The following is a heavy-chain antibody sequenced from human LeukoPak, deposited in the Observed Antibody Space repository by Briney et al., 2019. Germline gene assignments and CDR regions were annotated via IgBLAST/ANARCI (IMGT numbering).Heavy chain of an antibody. CDR2: IYSGGST. D-gene: IGHD3-9*01. J-gene: IGHJ4*02. CDR3: VGYFDWLLADY. CDR1: GFTFSSYE. Sequence: PGGSLRLSCAASGFTFSSYEMNWVRQAPGKGLEWVSVIYSGGSTYYADSVKGRFTISRDNSKNTLYLQMNSLRAEDTAVYYCVGYFDWLLADYWGQGTLVTVSS. V-gene: IGHV3-66*02.